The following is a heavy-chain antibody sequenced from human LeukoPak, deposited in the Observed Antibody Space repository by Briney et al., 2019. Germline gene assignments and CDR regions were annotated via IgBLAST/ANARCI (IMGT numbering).Heavy chain of an antibody. CDR3: VGGYSRVLCDD. J-gene: IGHJ4*02. V-gene: IGHV4-34*01. D-gene: IGHD2-21*01. CDR1: GVSFSDYY. CDR2: IQQSVYT. Sequence: HSETLSLTCAVSGVSFSDYYWCWIRHRPGQGLEWIGEIQQSVYTTYNPHLTSRVTISVETSKNKLSLRWGSVTAAETAVYDGVGGYSRVLCDDWGQGTLVTVS.